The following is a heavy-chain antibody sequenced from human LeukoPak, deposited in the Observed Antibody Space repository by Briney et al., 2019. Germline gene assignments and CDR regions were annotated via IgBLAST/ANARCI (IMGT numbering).Heavy chain of an antibody. CDR1: EYSFTNYW. Sequence: GESLKISCRGSEYSFTNYWIAWVRQMPGKGLEWMGIIYPGDSDTRYSPSFQGQVTISADKSISTAYLQWSSLKASDTAMYYCATARNFPGTNWSDPWGRGTLVTVSS. D-gene: IGHD4-11*01. CDR2: IYPGDSDT. CDR3: ATARNFPGTNWSDP. V-gene: IGHV5-51*01. J-gene: IGHJ5*02.